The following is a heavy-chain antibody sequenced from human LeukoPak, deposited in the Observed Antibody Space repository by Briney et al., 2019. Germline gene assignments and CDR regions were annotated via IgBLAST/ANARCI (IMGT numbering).Heavy chain of an antibody. J-gene: IGHJ4*02. Sequence: ASVTVSCKASGYTLTSYDINWVRQATGQGLEWMGWMNPNRGRTGYAQNFQGRITITRNTSISTAYMELSSLRSEDTAVNYCTRETSSRYFDYWGRGTLVTVSS. V-gene: IGHV1-8*01. CDR3: TRETSSRYFDY. CDR1: GYTLTSYD. CDR2: MNPNRGRT.